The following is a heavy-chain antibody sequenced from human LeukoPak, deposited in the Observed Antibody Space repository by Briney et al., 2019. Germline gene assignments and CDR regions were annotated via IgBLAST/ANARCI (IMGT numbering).Heavy chain of an antibody. CDR1: GFTFSSYA. CDR2: ISGSGGST. Sequence: GGSLRLSCAASGFTFSSYATSWVRQAPGKGLEWVSAISGSGGSTYYADSVKGRFTISRDNSKNTLYLQMNSLRAEDTAVYYCAKRSSITMVRGANYYMDVWGKGTTVTISS. V-gene: IGHV3-23*01. D-gene: IGHD3-10*01. J-gene: IGHJ6*03. CDR3: AKRSSITMVRGANYYMDV.